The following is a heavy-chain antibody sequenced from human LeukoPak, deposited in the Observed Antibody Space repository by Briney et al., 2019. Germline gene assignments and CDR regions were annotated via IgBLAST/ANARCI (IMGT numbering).Heavy chain of an antibody. D-gene: IGHD4-17*01. Sequence: SETLSLTCTVSGGSISRGGFYWIWIRPHPVKGLEWIGFMSYSGTTNYNPSLKSRVTMSVDTTQNQFSLRLSSVTAADTAMYYCARKNDYGASYYIDVWGRGTTVTVSS. CDR3: ARKNDYGASYYIDV. CDR1: GGSISRGGFY. J-gene: IGHJ6*03. V-gene: IGHV4-31*03. CDR2: MSYSGTT.